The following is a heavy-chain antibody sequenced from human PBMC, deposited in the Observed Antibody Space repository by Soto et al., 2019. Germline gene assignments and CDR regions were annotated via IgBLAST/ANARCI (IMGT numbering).Heavy chain of an antibody. CDR2: IYYSGST. CDR1: GGSISSGGYY. V-gene: IGHV4-31*03. D-gene: IGHD2-2*01. CDR3: AIQGYCSSTSCPGAFDI. J-gene: IGHJ3*02. Sequence: SETLSLTCTVSGGSISSGGYYWSWIRQHPGKGLEWIGYIYYSGSTYYNPSLKSRVTISVDTSKNQFSLKLSSVTAADTAVYYCAIQGYCSSTSCPGAFDIWGKGTMVTV.